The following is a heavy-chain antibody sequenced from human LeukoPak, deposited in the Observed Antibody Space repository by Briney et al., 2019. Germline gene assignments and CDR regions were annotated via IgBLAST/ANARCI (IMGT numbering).Heavy chain of an antibody. D-gene: IGHD3-10*01. CDR2: INPSGGST. V-gene: IGHV1-46*01. CDR1: GYTFTSYY. J-gene: IGHJ4*02. CDR3: AREITMVRGVMRYFDY. Sequence: ASVKVSCKASGYTFTSYYMHWVRQAPGQGLEWMGIINPSGGSTSYAQKFQGGVTMTRDTSTSTVYMELSSLRSEDMAVYYCAREITMVRGVMRYFDYWGQGTLVTVSS.